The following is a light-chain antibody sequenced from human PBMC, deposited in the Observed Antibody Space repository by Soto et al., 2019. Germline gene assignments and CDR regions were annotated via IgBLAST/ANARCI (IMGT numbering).Light chain of an antibody. J-gene: IGLJ2*01. Sequence: QSALTQPPSVSGSPGQSVTISCTGTSTDFVSYNRVSWYQQPPGTAPKLIIYEASNRPSGISFRFSGSKSGNTASLTISGLQAEDEADYYCSSYTSKSSLIFGGGTKVTVL. CDR3: SSYTSKSSLI. CDR1: STDFVSYNR. CDR2: EAS. V-gene: IGLV2-18*02.